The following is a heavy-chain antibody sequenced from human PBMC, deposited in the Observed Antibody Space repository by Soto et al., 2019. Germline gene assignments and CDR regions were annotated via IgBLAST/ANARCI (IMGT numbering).Heavy chain of an antibody. V-gene: IGHV1-18*01. CDR1: GYTFTRSG. D-gene: IGHD5-12*01. CDR3: ARVTYGGYGRHPFDY. Sequence: ASVKVSCKASGYTFTRSGISWVRQAPGQGPEWMGWMSTYNGNTNYAQTFQGRVTMTTNTSTSTAYMELSSLRSEDTAVYYCARVTYGGYGRHPFDYWGQGTLVTVSS. J-gene: IGHJ4*02. CDR2: MSTYNGNT.